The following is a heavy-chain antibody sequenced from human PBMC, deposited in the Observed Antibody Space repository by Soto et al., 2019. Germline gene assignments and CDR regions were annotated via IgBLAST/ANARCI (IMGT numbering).Heavy chain of an antibody. CDR3: ARVAPIIAAADYFDY. V-gene: IGHV4-4*07. CDR1: GGSISSYY. CDR2: IYTSGST. Sequence: SETLSLTCTVSGGSISSYYWSWIRRPAGKGLEWIGRIYTSGSTNYNPSLKSRVTMSVDTSKNQFSLKLSSVTAADTAVYYCARVAPIIAAADYFDYWGQGTLVTVSS. J-gene: IGHJ4*02. D-gene: IGHD6-13*01.